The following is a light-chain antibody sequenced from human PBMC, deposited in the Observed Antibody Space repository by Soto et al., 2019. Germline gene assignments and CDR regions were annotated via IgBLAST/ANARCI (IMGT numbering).Light chain of an antibody. CDR2: EVT. CDR3: SSFAGGGNPVL. Sequence: QSALTQPPSASGSLGQSVTISCTGTSSDVGGYNYVSWHQQHPGKAPKLMIYEVTKRPSGVPDRFSGSKSGNTASLTVSGLQAVDEADYYCSSFAGGGNPVLFGGGTKLTVL. V-gene: IGLV2-8*01. CDR1: SSDVGGYNY. J-gene: IGLJ2*01.